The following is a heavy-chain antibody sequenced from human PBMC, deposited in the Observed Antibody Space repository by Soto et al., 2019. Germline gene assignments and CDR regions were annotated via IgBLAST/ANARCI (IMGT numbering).Heavy chain of an antibody. D-gene: IGHD3-22*01. CDR2: IYHTGNA. CDR1: GDSISNSRFY. Sequence: SETLSLPCSVSGDSISNSRFYWAWIRQPPGEGLEWIGSIYHTGNAYYNPSLKSRVTIFVDTSKNQFSLKLTSVTAADTALYYCARDYFDSSDYTTNWFDPWGQGTLVTVPS. J-gene: IGHJ5*02. CDR3: ARDYFDSSDYTTNWFDP. V-gene: IGHV4-39*01.